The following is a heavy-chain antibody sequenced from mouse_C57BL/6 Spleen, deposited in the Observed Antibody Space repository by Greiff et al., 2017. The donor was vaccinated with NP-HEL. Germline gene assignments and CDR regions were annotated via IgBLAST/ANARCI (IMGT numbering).Heavy chain of an antibody. CDR2: IYPGDGDT. J-gene: IGHJ2*01. D-gene: IGHD1-1*01. CDR1: GYAFSSSW. V-gene: IGHV1-82*01. Sequence: QVQLQQSGPELVKPGASVKISCKASGYAFSSSWMNWVKQRPGKGLEWIGRIYPGDGDTNYNGKFKGKATLTADKSSSTAYMQLSSLTSEDSAVYFCARGGYYYASSRDYFDYWGQGTTLTVSS. CDR3: ARGGYYYASSRDYFDY.